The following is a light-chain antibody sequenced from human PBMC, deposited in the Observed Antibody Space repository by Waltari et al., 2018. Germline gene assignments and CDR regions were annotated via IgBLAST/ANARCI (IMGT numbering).Light chain of an antibody. J-gene: IGKJ2*01. CDR1: QSIGRN. CDR3: QQFNDWPPYT. V-gene: IGKV3-15*01. Sequence: SPGERATLSCRASQSIGRNLAWYQQKPGQAPKLLIYGASTRAAGVPIRFSGSGSGTEFTLTINSLQSEDFAVYYCQQFNDWPPYTFGQGTKLELK. CDR2: GAS.